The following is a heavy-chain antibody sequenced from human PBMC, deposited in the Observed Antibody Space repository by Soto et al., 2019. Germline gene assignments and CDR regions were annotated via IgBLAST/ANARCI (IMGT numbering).Heavy chain of an antibody. D-gene: IGHD2-15*01. CDR3: ARMGIGYCSGDSCYSYAEAHDV. J-gene: IGHJ4*02. V-gene: IGHV4-61*08. CDR1: GGSISSGGYS. Sequence: SETLSLTCTVSGGSISSGGYSWSWIRQFPGKGLEWIGYFYYSGSTTYNPSLRSRVTISVDTSKNQFSLNLSSVTAADTAVYSCARMGIGYCSGDSCYSYAEAHDVWGQGILVTVSS. CDR2: FYYSGST.